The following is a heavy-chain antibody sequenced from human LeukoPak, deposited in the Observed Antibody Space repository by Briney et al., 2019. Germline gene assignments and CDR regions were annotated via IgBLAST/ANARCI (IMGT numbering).Heavy chain of an antibody. CDR1: GFTFSSYW. CDR3: TRVGYIDEGIDY. Sequence: GGSLRLSCAASGFTFSSYWMHWVRQAPGKGLEWVANIKQDGSKKSYVDSVKGRFTISRDNAKNSLYLQMNSLRAEDTAIYYCTRVGYIDEGIDYWGQGTLVTVSS. D-gene: IGHD5-24*01. CDR2: IKQDGSKK. V-gene: IGHV3-7*04. J-gene: IGHJ4*02.